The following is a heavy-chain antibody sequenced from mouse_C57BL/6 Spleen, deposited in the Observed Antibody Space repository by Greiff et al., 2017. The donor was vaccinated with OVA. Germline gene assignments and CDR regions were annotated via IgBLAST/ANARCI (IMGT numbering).Heavy chain of an antibody. J-gene: IGHJ2*01. Sequence: VQLQQSGAELMKPGASVKLSCKATGYTFTGYWIEWVKQRPGHGLEWIGEILPGSGSTNYTEKFKGKATFTADTSSNTAYMQLSSLTTEDSAIYYCARLMTTEGFDYWGQGTTLTVSS. V-gene: IGHV1-9*01. CDR1: GYTFTGYW. CDR2: ILPGSGST. D-gene: IGHD1-1*01. CDR3: ARLMTTEGFDY.